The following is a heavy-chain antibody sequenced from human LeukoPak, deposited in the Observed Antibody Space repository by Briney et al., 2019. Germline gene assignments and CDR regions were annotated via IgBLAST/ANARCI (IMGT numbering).Heavy chain of an antibody. CDR1: GYTFTNYG. V-gene: IGHV1-18*01. D-gene: IGHD2-15*01. Sequence: ASVRVSCKASGYTFTNYGISWVRQAPGQGLEWMAWISTYDHDTNYAQKFRGRVTMTTDTSTSTAYMELRSLGSDDTAVYYCVRDYFCSGGTCDDCFDPWGQGTLVTVSS. J-gene: IGHJ5*02. CDR3: VRDYFCSGGTCDDCFDP. CDR2: ISTYDHDT.